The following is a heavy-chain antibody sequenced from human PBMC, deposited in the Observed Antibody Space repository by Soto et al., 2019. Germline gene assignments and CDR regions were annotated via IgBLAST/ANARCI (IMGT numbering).Heavy chain of an antibody. Sequence: EVQLLESGGGLVKPGGSLRVSCAASGFTFSIYAMSWVRQAPGKGLEWVSSISGSGGSTYYADSVKGRFTISRDNSKNTLYLEMNSLRVEDTAVYYCAKGPSSGSYWDHWGQGTLVTVSS. V-gene: IGHV3-23*01. CDR1: GFTFSIYA. D-gene: IGHD1-26*01. J-gene: IGHJ4*02. CDR3: AKGPSSGSYWDH. CDR2: ISGSGGST.